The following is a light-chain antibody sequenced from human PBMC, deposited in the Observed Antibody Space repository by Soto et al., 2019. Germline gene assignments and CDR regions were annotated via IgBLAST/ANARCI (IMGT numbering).Light chain of an antibody. Sequence: QSVLTQPPSVSGSPGQSVTISCSGTSSDIGAYYEVHWYQQLPGTAPKLVVYEIGNRPSGVPDRLSGSKSGNSASLAISGLQAEDEGHYYCQSYAKRRTAYVFGTGTKLTVL. V-gene: IGLV1-40*01. J-gene: IGLJ1*01. CDR1: SSDIGAYYE. CDR3: QSYAKRRTAYV. CDR2: EIG.